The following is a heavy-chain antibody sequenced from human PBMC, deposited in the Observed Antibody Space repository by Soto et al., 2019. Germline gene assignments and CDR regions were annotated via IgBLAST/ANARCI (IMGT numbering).Heavy chain of an antibody. CDR1: GFTFSSYG. D-gene: IGHD4-17*01. Sequence: QVQLVESGGGVVQPGRSLRLSCAASGFTFSSYGMHWVRQAPGKGLAWVAVISYDGSNKYYADAVKGRFTISRDNSKNTLYLQMNSLRAEDTAVYYCAKDPYGDYDDYFDYWGQGTLVTVSS. CDR3: AKDPYGDYDDYFDY. V-gene: IGHV3-30*18. J-gene: IGHJ4*02. CDR2: ISYDGSNK.